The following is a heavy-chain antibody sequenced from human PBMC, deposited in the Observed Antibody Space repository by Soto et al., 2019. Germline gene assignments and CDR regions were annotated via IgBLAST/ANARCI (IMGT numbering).Heavy chain of an antibody. CDR3: KRQSGCYQDS. D-gene: IGHD2-21*02. V-gene: IGHV4-4*02. CDR1: SDSMSSGIW. CDR2: ISHGGTT. Sequence: PSESLSLSCTVPSDSMSSGIWWSWVRQPPGNGLEWIGEISHGGTTNYNPSLKSRVTISLDKSRNKFSLNLTSVTAADTALYYCKRQSGCYQDSRGQGTPVTVSS. J-gene: IGHJ4*02.